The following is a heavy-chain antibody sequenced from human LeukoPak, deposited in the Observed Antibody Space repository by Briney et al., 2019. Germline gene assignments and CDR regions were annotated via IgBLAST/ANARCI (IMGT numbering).Heavy chain of an antibody. J-gene: IGHJ4*02. CDR3: ARVGTSSGDWVRFDY. D-gene: IGHD2-21*02. CDR1: GFTLSSYW. Sequence: GGSLRLSCAASGFTLSSYWMHWVRQTPGKGLVWVSRINSDETDTTYADSVKGRFTISRDNAKNTLYLQMNSLRAEDTAVYYCARVGTSSGDWVRFDYWGQGTLATVSS. CDR2: INSDETDT. V-gene: IGHV3-74*01.